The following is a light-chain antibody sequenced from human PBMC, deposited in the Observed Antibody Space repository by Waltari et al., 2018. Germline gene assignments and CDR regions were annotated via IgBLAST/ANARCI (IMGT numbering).Light chain of an antibody. V-gene: IGLV2-14*03. J-gene: IGLJ3*02. CDR1: SSDVGGYNY. CDR3: CSFTSRSTWV. CDR2: HVS. Sequence: QSALPQPASVSGSPGQSIPISCTGTSSDVGGYNYVSWYQQHPGKVPKLLIFHVSDCPPGVSNRFSGAKAGNTASLTISGLQAEDESHYYCCSFTSRSTWVFGGGTKLTVL.